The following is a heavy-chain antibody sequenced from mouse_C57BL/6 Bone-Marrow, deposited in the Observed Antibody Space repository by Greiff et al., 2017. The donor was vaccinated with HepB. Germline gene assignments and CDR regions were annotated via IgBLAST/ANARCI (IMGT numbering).Heavy chain of an antibody. J-gene: IGHJ4*01. CDR3: ASNYDYAMDY. V-gene: IGHV1-64*01. CDR2: IHPNSGST. D-gene: IGHD2-1*01. CDR1: GYTFTSYW. Sequence: QVQLQQPGAELVKPGASVKLSCKASGYTFTSYWMHWVKQRPGQGLEWIGMIHPNSGSTNYNEKFKSKATLTVDKSSSTAYMQRSSLTSEDSAVYYCASNYDYAMDYWGQGTSVTVSS.